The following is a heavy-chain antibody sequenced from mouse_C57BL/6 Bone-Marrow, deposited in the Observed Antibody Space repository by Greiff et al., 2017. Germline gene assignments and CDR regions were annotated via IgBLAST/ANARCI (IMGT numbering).Heavy chain of an antibody. V-gene: IGHV5-15*04. CDR2: ISNLAYSI. J-gene: IGHJ4*01. CDR1: GFTFSDYG. CDR3: ARRRAMDY. Sequence: EVQLVESGGGLVQPGGSLKLSCAASGFTFSDYGMAWVRQAPRKGPEWVEFISNLAYSIYYADTVTGRFTISRENAKNTQYLELSSLRSEDTAKYYCARRRAMDYWGQGTSGTVSS.